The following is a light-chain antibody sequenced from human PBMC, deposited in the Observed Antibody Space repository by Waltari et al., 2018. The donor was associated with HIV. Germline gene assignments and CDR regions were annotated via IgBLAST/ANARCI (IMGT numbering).Light chain of an antibody. CDR1: NSDIGTYNY. Sequence: QSALTQPASVSGSPGQSITISCTGTNSDIGTYNYVSWYQQQSGKAPRLLIYEVNNRPSGVSNRCSGSKAGNTASLSISGLQAEDEGKYYCSSYTATKILVFGGGTDVTVL. CDR3: SSYTATKILV. CDR2: EVN. J-gene: IGLJ2*01. V-gene: IGLV2-14*03.